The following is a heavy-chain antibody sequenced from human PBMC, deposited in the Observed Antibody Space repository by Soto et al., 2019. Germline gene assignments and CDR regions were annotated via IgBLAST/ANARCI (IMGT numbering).Heavy chain of an antibody. Sequence: SETLSLTCTVSGGSISSGGYYWSWIRQHPGKGLEWIGYIYYSGSTYYNPSLKSRVTISVDTSKNQFSLKLSSVTAADTAVYYCARDITQRYCSGGSCYGAGGFDYWGQGTLVTVSS. CDR1: GGSISSGGYY. J-gene: IGHJ4*02. V-gene: IGHV4-31*03. CDR3: ARDITQRYCSGGSCYGAGGFDY. CDR2: IYYSGST. D-gene: IGHD2-15*01.